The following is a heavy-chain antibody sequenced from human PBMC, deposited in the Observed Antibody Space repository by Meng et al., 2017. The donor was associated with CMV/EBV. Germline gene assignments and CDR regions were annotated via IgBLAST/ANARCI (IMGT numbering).Heavy chain of an antibody. J-gene: IGHJ4*02. Sequence: GESLKISCAASGFTFSNYGMHWVRQAPGKGLEWVAFIRYDGSNKYYADSVKGRFTISRDNAKNSLYLQMNSLRAEDTAVYYCARGRYYDSSGYYDYWGQGTLVTVSS. CDR3: ARGRYYDSSGYYDY. CDR1: GFTFSNYG. CDR2: IRYDGSNK. D-gene: IGHD3-22*01. V-gene: IGHV3-30*02.